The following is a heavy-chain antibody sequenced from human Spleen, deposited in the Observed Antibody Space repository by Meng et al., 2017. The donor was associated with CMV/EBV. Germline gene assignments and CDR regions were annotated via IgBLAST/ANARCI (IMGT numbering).Heavy chain of an antibody. D-gene: IGHD5-18*01. V-gene: IGHV1-69*05. Sequence: SVKVSCKASGGTFSSYAISWVRQAPGQGLEWMGGIIPIFGTANYVQKFQGRVTITTDESTSTAYMELSSLRSEDTAVYYCARSPRSGYSYGYHYWGQGTLVTVSS. CDR3: ARSPRSGYSYGYHY. CDR1: GGTFSSYA. J-gene: IGHJ4*02. CDR2: IIPIFGTA.